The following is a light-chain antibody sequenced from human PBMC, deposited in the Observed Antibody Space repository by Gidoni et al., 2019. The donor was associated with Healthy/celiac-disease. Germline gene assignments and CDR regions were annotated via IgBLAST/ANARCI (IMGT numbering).Light chain of an antibody. J-gene: IGKJ1*01. CDR1: QSVSSSY. CDR3: QQYGSSPWT. V-gene: IGKV3-20*01. CDR2: AAS. Sequence: EIVLTQSPGTLSLSPGERATLACRASQSVSSSYLAWYQQNPGQAPRLLIYAASSRATGIQDRFSGSGSGTDFTITISRLEPEDFAVYYCQQYGSSPWTFGEGTKVELK.